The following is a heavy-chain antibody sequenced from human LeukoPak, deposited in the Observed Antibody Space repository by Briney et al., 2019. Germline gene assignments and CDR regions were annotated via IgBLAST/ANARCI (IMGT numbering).Heavy chain of an antibody. Sequence: GGSLRLSCAASAFTFSNAWMSWVRQAPGKGLEWVGRIRSKTDGGKADYAAPVKGRFTISRDDSKNTLYLQMDSLKTEDTAVYYCTIPASGYSYGVLDSWGQGPLVTVSS. D-gene: IGHD5-18*01. CDR2: IRSKTDGGKA. CDR1: AFTFSNAW. V-gene: IGHV3-15*01. J-gene: IGHJ4*02. CDR3: TIPASGYSYGVLDS.